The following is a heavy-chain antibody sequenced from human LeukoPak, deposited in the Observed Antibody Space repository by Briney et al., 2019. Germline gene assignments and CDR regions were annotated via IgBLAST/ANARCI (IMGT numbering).Heavy chain of an antibody. J-gene: IGHJ4*02. D-gene: IGHD3-9*01. Sequence: GGSLRLSCAASGFTFSSYSVNWVRQAPGKGLEWVSSISSSSSYIYYADSVKGRFTISRDNAKNSLYLQMNSLRAEDTAVYYCARGSHYDILTGYYHWGQGTLVTVSS. CDR1: GFTFSSYS. CDR3: ARGSHYDILTGYYH. V-gene: IGHV3-21*01. CDR2: ISSSSSYI.